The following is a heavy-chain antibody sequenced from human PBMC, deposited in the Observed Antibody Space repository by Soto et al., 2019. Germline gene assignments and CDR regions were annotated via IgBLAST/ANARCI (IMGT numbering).Heavy chain of an antibody. CDR2: IYPGDSDT. J-gene: IGHJ5*02. V-gene: IGHV5-51*01. D-gene: IGHD3-10*01. CDR1: GYSFTSCW. Sequence: PGESLKISCKGSGYSFTSCWIGWVRQMPGKGLEWMGIIYPGDSDTRYSPSFQGQVTISADKSISTAYLQWSSLKASGTAMYYCARRVTMVRGVMGWFDPWGQGTLVTVSS. CDR3: ARRVTMVRGVMGWFDP.